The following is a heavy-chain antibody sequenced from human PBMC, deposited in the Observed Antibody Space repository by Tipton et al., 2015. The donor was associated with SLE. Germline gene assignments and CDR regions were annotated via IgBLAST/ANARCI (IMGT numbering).Heavy chain of an antibody. V-gene: IGHV3-20*04. J-gene: IGHJ3*02. CDR2: INRNGDKS. CDR1: GFSFDEYG. CDR3: AIQGEAFDM. Sequence: SLRLSCAASGFSFDEYGMSWVRQVPGKGLEWVSGINRNGDKSGYADSVKGRFTISRDNAKNSLCLQMDSLRVEDTALYYCAIQGEAFDMWGQGTMVTASS.